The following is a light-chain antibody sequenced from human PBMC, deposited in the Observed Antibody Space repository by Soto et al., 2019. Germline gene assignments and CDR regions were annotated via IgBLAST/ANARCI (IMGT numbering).Light chain of an antibody. CDR3: QQYDNYSRT. CDR1: QSVSNW. Sequence: DIQMTQSPSALSASVGDRVTITGRASQSVSNWLAWYRQKPGEAPTLMIDEGSTLERGVTSRFSGSGSGTEFTLTISSLQADDCATVDCQQYDNYSRTFGQGTKVEVK. CDR2: EGS. V-gene: IGKV1-5*03. J-gene: IGKJ1*01.